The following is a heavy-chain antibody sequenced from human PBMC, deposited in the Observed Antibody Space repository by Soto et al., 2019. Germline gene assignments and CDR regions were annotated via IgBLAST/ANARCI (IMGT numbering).Heavy chain of an antibody. D-gene: IGHD2-21*02. CDR1: GGSISSYY. V-gene: IGHV4-59*01. J-gene: IGHJ6*02. Sequence: QVRLQESGPGLVKPSETLSLTCTVSGGSISSYYWSWIRQPPGKGLEWIGYLYNTGSTIYNPPLKRRVTIAVDTSKNQFSLKMNSVTAADTAVYYWARDLWGYCGGDCYPLDVWGQGTTVTVSS. CDR3: ARDLWGYCGGDCYPLDV. CDR2: LYNTGST.